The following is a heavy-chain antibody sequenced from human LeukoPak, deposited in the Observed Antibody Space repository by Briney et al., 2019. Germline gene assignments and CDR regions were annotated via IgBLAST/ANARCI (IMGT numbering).Heavy chain of an antibody. Sequence: GGSLRLSCAASGFTFSSYAMHWVRQAPGKGLEWVVVISYDGSNKYYAHSVKGRFTFSRDNSKNTLFLQMNSLRAEDTAVYYCARDGFSYSYDSSGYYYPAYWGQGTLVTVSS. V-gene: IGHV3-30-3*01. CDR3: ARDGFSYSYDSSGYYYPAY. CDR1: GFTFSSYA. D-gene: IGHD3-22*01. CDR2: ISYDGSNK. J-gene: IGHJ4*02.